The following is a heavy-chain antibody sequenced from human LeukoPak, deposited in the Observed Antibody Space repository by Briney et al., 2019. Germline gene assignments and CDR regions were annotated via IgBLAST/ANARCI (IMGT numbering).Heavy chain of an antibody. V-gene: IGHV4-38-2*02. Sequence: PSETLSITCTVSGGSISSYYWGWIRQPPGKGLGWIGSIYHSGSTYYNPSLKSRVTISVDTSKNQFSLKLSSVTAADTAVYYCARDGLIQLWDDAFDIWGQGTMVTVSS. J-gene: IGHJ3*02. CDR1: GGSISSYY. D-gene: IGHD5-18*01. CDR3: ARDGLIQLWDDAFDI. CDR2: IYHSGST.